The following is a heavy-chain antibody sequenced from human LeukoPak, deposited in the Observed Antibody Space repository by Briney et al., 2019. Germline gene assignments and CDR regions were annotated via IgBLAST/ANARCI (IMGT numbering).Heavy chain of an antibody. V-gene: IGHV7-4-1*02. D-gene: IGHD3-16*02. Sequence: VASVKVSCKASGYTFTSYDINWMRQAPGQGLEWMGWIHPSTGNPTYAQGFTGRFVFSLDTSVSTTYLQISSLKAEDTAVYYCARAFQRLGELSLPNYWGQGTLVTVSS. CDR3: ARAFQRLGELSLPNY. CDR1: GYTFTSYD. J-gene: IGHJ4*02. CDR2: IHPSTGNP.